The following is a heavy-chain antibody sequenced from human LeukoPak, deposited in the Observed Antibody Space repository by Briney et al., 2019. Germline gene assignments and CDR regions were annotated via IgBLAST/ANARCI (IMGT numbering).Heavy chain of an antibody. CDR1: GFTFSSYE. CDR3: ARESWALDY. Sequence: GGSLRLSCAASGFTFSSYEMNWVRRAPGKGLEWVSYISSSGSSTYHADSVKGRFTISRNNTKNSLYLQMNSLRAEDTAVYYCARESWALDYWGQGTLVTVSS. CDR2: ISSSGSST. J-gene: IGHJ4*01. V-gene: IGHV3-48*03.